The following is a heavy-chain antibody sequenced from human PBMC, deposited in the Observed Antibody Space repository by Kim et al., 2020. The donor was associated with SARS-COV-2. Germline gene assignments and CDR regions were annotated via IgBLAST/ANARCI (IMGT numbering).Heavy chain of an antibody. CDR1: GFTFSTCA. D-gene: IGHD3-9*01. Sequence: GGSLRLSCAASGFTFSTCAMSWVRQAPGKGLEWVSTISASGTGTYYADSVKGRFTLSRDNFRNTLLLQMNSMRAEDTAFYYCAKDPLCNDLLTGRFDSWGQGTLVTVSS. CDR3: AKDPLCNDLLTGRFDS. J-gene: IGHJ4*02. V-gene: IGHV3-23*01. CDR2: ISASGTGT.